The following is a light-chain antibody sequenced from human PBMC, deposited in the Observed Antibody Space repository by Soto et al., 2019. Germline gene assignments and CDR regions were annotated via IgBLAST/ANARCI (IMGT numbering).Light chain of an antibody. CDR3: QQYNNWPPTWT. CDR1: QSISSN. CDR2: DAS. Sequence: EIVMTQSPATLSVSPGERATLSCRASQSISSNLAWYQQKPGQAPRLLIYDASTRATGIPGRFSGSGYGTEFTLTISSQQSEDFVIYYCQQYNNWPPTWTFGQGTKVEI. V-gene: IGKV3-15*01. J-gene: IGKJ1*01.